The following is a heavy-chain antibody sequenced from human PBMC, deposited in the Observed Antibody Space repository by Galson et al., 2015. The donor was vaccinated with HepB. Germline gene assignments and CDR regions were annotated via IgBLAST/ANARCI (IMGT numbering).Heavy chain of an antibody. CDR3: ARRWEVAAIEYYYYGMDV. CDR1: GFTLSSYS. V-gene: IGHV3-21*01. D-gene: IGHD2-15*01. CDR2: ISSSSSYI. Sequence: SLRLSCAASGFTLSSYSMNWVRQAPGKGLEWVSSISSSSSYIYYADSVKGRFTISRDNAKNSLYLQMNSLRAEDTAVYYCARRWEVAAIEYYYYGMDVWGQGTTVTVSS. J-gene: IGHJ6*02.